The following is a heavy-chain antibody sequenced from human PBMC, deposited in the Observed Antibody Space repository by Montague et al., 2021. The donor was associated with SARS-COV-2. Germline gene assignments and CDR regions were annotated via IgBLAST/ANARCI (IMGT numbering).Heavy chain of an antibody. CDR2: IYYSGST. CDR3: ARVGRQQLVRLSGMDV. Sequence: SETLSLTCTVSGGSISSSSYYWGWIRQPPGKGLEWIGSIYYSGSTYYDPPLKSRVTISVDTSKNQFSRKLSSVTAADTAVYYCARVGRQQLVRLSGMDVWGQGTTVTVSS. J-gene: IGHJ6*02. D-gene: IGHD6-13*01. V-gene: IGHV4-39*07. CDR1: GGSISSSSYY.